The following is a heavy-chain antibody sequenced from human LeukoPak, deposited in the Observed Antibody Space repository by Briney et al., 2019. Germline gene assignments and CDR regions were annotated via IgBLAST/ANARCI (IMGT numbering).Heavy chain of an antibody. CDR2: IHHDESEK. CDR1: GFNLNYYW. V-gene: IGHV3-7*01. J-gene: IGHJ4*02. Sequence: PGGSLRLSCEASGFNLNYYWLGWVRQAPGKGLEWVALIHHDESEKYYVDSVKGRFSISRDNAKSSVYLQMDSLRVDDTAVYYCSRSVSQYYFDYWGQGALVSVSS. D-gene: IGHD4-17*01. CDR3: SRSVSQYYFDY.